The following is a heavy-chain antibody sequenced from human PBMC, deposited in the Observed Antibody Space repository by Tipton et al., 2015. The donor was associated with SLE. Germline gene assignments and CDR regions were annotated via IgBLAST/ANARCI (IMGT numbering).Heavy chain of an antibody. V-gene: IGHV3-23*01. J-gene: IGHJ4*02. Sequence: SLRLSCAASGFTFSSYAMIWVRQAPGKGLEWVSGISGSGASTYFADSVKGRFTISRDNSKNTLYLQMNTLRAEDTAVYYCAKSGAAGWGGYFDYWGQGTLVTVSS. CDR2: ISGSGAST. CDR3: AKSGAAGWGGYFDY. CDR1: GFTFSSYA. D-gene: IGHD6-13*01.